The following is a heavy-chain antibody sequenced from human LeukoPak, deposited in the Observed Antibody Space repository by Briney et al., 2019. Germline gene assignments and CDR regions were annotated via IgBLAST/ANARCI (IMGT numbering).Heavy chain of an antibody. CDR1: GFTFSSYG. Sequence: GGSLRLSCAASGFTFSSYGMHWVRQAPGKGLEWVAVISYDGSNKYYADSVKGRFTISRDNSKNTLYLQINSLRAEDTAVYYCARTGAINAAFDVWGQGTMVTVSS. CDR3: ARTGAINAAFDV. J-gene: IGHJ3*01. V-gene: IGHV3-30*03. CDR2: ISYDGSNK.